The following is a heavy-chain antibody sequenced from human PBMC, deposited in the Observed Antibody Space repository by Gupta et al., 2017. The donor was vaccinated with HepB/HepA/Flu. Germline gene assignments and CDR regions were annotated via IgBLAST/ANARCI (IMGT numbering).Heavy chain of an antibody. Sequence: EVQLVESGGDLVQPGGSLRLSCAVAGFIHWVRQSPGKGLVWVSRISGDGSYTKYADSVMGRFTISRDNAKNTVYLQMNSLRVDDTAVYYCARDFDWEGGVWGQGTTVTVSS. CDR1: GF. D-gene: IGHD3-9*01. CDR3: ARDFDWEGGV. V-gene: IGHV3-74*01. CDR2: ISGDGSYT. J-gene: IGHJ6*02.